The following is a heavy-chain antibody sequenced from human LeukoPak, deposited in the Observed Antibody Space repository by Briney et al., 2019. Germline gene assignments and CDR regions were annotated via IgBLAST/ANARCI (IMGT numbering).Heavy chain of an antibody. Sequence: SETLSLTCAVSGASISGSGYYWGWIRQPPGKGLEWIGNIYSSGSTYYNASLQSRVTISMDTSENQFSLKLSSVTAADTAVYYCARGRLYSPFDYWGQGTLVTVSS. J-gene: IGHJ4*02. D-gene: IGHD5-18*01. V-gene: IGHV4-39*01. CDR3: ARGRLYSPFDY. CDR1: GASISGSGYY. CDR2: IYSSGST.